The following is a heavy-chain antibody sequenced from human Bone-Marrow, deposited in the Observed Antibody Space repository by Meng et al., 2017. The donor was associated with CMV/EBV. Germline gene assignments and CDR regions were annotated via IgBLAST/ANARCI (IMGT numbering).Heavy chain of an antibody. D-gene: IGHD1-26*01. Sequence: GGSLRLSCAASGFTFSSNDMHWVRQTTGKGLEWVSSITSTSSNTYYSDSVKGRFTISRDNTKNSLYLQMNSLRDEDTAVYYCVRDLIRGVVGARPRGPGDLWGRGTLVTVSS. CDR1: GFTFSSND. CDR2: ITSTSSNT. J-gene: IGHJ2*01. V-gene: IGHV3-21*01. CDR3: VRDLIRGVVGARPRGPGDL.